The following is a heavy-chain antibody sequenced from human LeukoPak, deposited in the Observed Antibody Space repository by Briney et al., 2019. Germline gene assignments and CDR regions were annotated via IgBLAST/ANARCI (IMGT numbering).Heavy chain of an antibody. Sequence: ASVKVSCKASGYTFFSYGISWVRQAPGQGLEWMGWISAYNGNTNYAQKLQGRVTMTTDTSTSTAYMELRSLRSDDTAVYYCARGSTYYYGSGSEAWGQGTLVTVSS. V-gene: IGHV1-18*01. J-gene: IGHJ5*02. D-gene: IGHD3-10*01. CDR2: ISAYNGNT. CDR3: ARGSTYYYGSGSEA. CDR1: GYTFFSYG.